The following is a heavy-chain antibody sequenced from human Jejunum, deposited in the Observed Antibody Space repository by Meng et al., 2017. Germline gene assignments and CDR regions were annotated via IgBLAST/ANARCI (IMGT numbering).Heavy chain of an antibody. CDR3: ARATLARLFDS. J-gene: IGHJ4*02. Sequence: QVQLQESGPGLVGPSGTLSLTCSVSGGSISGENLWSWVRQTPGKGLEWIGESYLSGSTYYNPSLASRVTISVDHSRDRFSLTVASVTAADTGVYFCARATLARLFDSWGQGRLVTVSS. V-gene: IGHV4-4*02. CDR2: SYLSGST. D-gene: IGHD6-6*01. CDR1: GGSISGENL.